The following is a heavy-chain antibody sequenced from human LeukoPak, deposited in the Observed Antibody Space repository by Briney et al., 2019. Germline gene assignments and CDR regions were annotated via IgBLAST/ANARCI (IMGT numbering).Heavy chain of an antibody. CDR3: ARVYSRGFDY. Sequence: PSETLSLTCTVSGGSISTSNYYWGWIRQPPGKGLEWIGNIFYSGSTYYSPSLRSRVTISLDTSRSQFSLKLNSVTAADTAVYYCARVYSRGFDYWGQGTLVTVSS. J-gene: IGHJ4*02. V-gene: IGHV4-39*07. CDR1: GGSISTSNYY. CDR2: IFYSGST. D-gene: IGHD5-18*01.